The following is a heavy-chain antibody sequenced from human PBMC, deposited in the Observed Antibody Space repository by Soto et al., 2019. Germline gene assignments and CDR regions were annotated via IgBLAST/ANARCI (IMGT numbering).Heavy chain of an antibody. J-gene: IGHJ4*02. CDR1: GYSFAGYW. V-gene: IGHV5-10-1*01. CDR2: IDPSDSQT. D-gene: IGHD3-22*01. Sequence: GASLKISCKGSGYSFAGYWITWVRQEPGKGLEWMGRIDPSDSQTYYSPSFRGHVTISVTKSITTVFLQWSSLRASDTAMYYCARQIYDSDTGPNFQYYFDSWGQGTPVTVSS. CDR3: ARQIYDSDTGPNFQYYFDS.